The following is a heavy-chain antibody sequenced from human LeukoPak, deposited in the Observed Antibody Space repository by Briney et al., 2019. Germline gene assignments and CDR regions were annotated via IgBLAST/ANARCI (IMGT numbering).Heavy chain of an antibody. CDR1: GFTFNYYV. CDR3: VKQLCGNAKCYDREWFDP. J-gene: IGHJ5*02. D-gene: IGHD2-2*01. CDR2: IIGSGGTT. V-gene: IGHV3-23*01. Sequence: GGSLRLSCAASGFTFNYYVMSWVRQAPGKGLEWVSSIIGSGGTTYYADSVKGRFTISRDNSKNTLYLQMNSLRAEDTAVYYCVKQLCGNAKCYDREWFDPWGQGTLVTLSS.